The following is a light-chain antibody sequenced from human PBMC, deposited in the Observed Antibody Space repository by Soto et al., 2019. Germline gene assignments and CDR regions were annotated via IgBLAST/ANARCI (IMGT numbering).Light chain of an antibody. Sequence: EIVLTQSPATLSLSPGERATLSCRASQTVGNDLVWYHQKRGQAPRLLIYSASNRATGIPARFSGSGSGTDFTLTTSGLEAEDFAAYYCQERSNWPPTFGGGTKVEIK. CDR1: QTVGND. V-gene: IGKV3-11*01. J-gene: IGKJ4*01. CDR2: SAS. CDR3: QERSNWPPT.